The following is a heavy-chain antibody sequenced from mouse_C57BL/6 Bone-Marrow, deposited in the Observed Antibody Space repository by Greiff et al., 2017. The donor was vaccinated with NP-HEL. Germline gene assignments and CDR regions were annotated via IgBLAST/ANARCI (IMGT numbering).Heavy chain of an antibody. CDR1: GFTFSDYG. D-gene: IGHD1-1*02. CDR3: ARRYGGNRGYFDV. Sequence: DVKLVESGGGLVKPGGSLKLSCAASGFTFSDYGMHWVRQAPEKGLEWVAYISSGSSTIYYADTVKGRFTISRDNAKNTLFLQMTSLRSEDTAMYYCARRYGGNRGYFDVWGTGTTVTVSS. CDR2: ISSGSSTI. V-gene: IGHV5-17*01. J-gene: IGHJ1*03.